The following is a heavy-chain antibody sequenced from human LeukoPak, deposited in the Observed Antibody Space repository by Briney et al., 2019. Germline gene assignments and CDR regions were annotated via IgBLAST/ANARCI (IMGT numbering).Heavy chain of an antibody. CDR3: ARGGLWEGDY. Sequence: GGSLRLSCAGSGFTFSSYAMSWVRQAPGKGLEWVSYISSSSSTIYYADSVKGRFTISRDNAKNSLYLQMNSLRDEETAVYYCARGGLWEGDYWGQGTLVTVSS. CDR2: ISSSSSTI. CDR1: GFTFSSYA. V-gene: IGHV3-48*02. J-gene: IGHJ4*02. D-gene: IGHD1-26*01.